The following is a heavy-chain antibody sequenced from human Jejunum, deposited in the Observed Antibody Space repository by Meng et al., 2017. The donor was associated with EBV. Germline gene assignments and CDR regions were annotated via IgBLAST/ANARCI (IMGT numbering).Heavy chain of an antibody. Sequence: QLHLQESGSGLGKPSQTLSLTCAVSGGSISTGGYSWHWIRQSPGKGLEWIGYIYHSGSAYYNPSLKSRLTLSVDRSRDQFSLKLISVTAADTAVYYCARGNSGFDHWGQGTLVTVSS. V-gene: IGHV4-30-2*06. CDR3: ARGNSGFDH. CDR1: GGSISTGGYS. CDR2: IYHSGSA. J-gene: IGHJ5*02. D-gene: IGHD6-19*01.